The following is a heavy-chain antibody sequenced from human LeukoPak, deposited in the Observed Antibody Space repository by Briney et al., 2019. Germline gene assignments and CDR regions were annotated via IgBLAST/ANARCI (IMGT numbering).Heavy chain of an antibody. CDR3: ARRFLWFGELANWFDP. Sequence: GASVKVSCKASGYTFTSYGISWVRQAPGQGLEWMGWISAYNGNTNYAQKLQGRVTTTTDTSTSTAYMELRSLRSEDTAVYYCARRFLWFGELANWFDPWGQGTLVTVSS. CDR2: ISAYNGNT. D-gene: IGHD3-10*01. V-gene: IGHV1-18*01. CDR1: GYTFTSYG. J-gene: IGHJ5*02.